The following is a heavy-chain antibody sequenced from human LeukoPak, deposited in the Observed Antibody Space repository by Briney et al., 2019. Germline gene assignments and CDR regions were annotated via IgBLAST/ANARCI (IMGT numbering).Heavy chain of an antibody. V-gene: IGHV3-20*04. Sequence: GGSLRLSCAASGFTFDDYGMSWVRQAPGKGLEWVSGINWNGGSTGYADSVKGRFNISRDNAKNSLYLQMNSLRAEDTALYYCARRPFGFGVASHFDYWGQETLVTVSS. CDR2: INWNGGST. D-gene: IGHD3-3*01. CDR1: GFTFDDYG. CDR3: ARRPFGFGVASHFDY. J-gene: IGHJ4*02.